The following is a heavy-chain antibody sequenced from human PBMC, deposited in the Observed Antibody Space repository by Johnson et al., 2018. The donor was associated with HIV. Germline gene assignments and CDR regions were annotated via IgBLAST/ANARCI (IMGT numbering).Heavy chain of an antibody. CDR1: GFTFDDYA. Sequence: VQLVESGGGLVQPGRSLRLSCAASGFTFDDYAMHWVRQAPGKGLEWVSGISWNSGSIGYADSVKGGFTISRDNAKNSLYMQMNSLRAEDTAVYYCAKVWQQLAHDAFDIWGQGTMVTVSS. V-gene: IGHV3-9*01. CDR3: AKVWQQLAHDAFDI. CDR2: ISWNSGSI. D-gene: IGHD6-13*01. J-gene: IGHJ3*02.